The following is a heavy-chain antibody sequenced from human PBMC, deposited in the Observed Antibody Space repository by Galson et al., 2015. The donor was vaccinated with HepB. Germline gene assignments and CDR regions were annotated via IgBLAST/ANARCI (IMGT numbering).Heavy chain of an antibody. CDR2: IYPGDSDT. CDR3: ARSNTWAAADTTAVDI. J-gene: IGHJ3*02. CDR1: GYSFTSYW. V-gene: IGHV5-51*01. Sequence: QSGAEVKKPGESLKISCKGSGYSFTSYWIGWVRQMPGKGLEWMGIIYPGDSDTRYSPSFQGQVTISADKSISTAYLQWSSLKASDTAMYYCARSNTWAAADTTAVDIWGQGTMVTVSS. D-gene: IGHD6-13*01.